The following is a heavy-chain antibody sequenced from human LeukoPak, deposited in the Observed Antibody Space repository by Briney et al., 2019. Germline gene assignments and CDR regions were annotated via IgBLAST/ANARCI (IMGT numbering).Heavy chain of an antibody. Sequence: SQTLSLTCTVSGGSISSGGYYWSWIRQHPGKGLEWIGYIYYSGSTYYNPSLKSRVTISVDTSKNQFSLKLSSVTAADTAVYYCARDYGRAYYYYGMDAWGQGTTVTVSS. CDR1: GGSISSGGYY. D-gene: IGHD4-17*01. CDR2: IYYSGST. V-gene: IGHV4-31*03. CDR3: ARDYGRAYYYYGMDA. J-gene: IGHJ6*02.